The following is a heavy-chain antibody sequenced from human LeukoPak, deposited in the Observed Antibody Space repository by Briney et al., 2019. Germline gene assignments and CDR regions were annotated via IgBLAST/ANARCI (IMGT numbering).Heavy chain of an antibody. V-gene: IGHV3-30-3*01. J-gene: IGHJ4*02. CDR2: ISYDGSGQ. D-gene: IGHD6-19*01. Sequence: SGGSLRLSCAASGFTFSSYAMHWVRQAPGKGLEGVALISYDGSGQYYTESVKGRFTISRDNSKNTLYLQVNSLRVEDTAVYYCARANRPFHTSGWYKDYWGQGTLVTVSS. CDR1: GFTFSSYA. CDR3: ARANRPFHTSGWYKDY.